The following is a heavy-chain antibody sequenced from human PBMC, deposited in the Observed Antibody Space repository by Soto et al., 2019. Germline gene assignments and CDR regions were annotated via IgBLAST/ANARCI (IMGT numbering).Heavy chain of an antibody. V-gene: IGHV4-39*01. D-gene: IGHD6-6*01. CDR2: IYYSGST. CDR3: ARRGGQLAHQYYYYYGMDV. J-gene: IGHJ6*02. Sequence: CIGSIYYSGSTYYNPSLKTRVTISVDTSKNQFSLKLSSVTAADTAVYYCARRGGQLAHQYYYYYGMDVWGQGTTVTVSS.